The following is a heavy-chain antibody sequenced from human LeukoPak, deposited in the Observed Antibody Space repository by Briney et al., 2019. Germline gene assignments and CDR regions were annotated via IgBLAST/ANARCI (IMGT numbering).Heavy chain of an antibody. D-gene: IGHD3-22*01. V-gene: IGHV1-2*02. Sequence: ASVKVSCKASGYTFTGYYMHWVRQAPGQGLEWMGWINPNSGGTNYAQKFQGRVTMTRDTSISTAYMELSRLRSDDPAVYYCAREYRYYDSSGYYRYFDYWGQGTLATVSS. CDR2: INPNSGGT. CDR3: AREYRYYDSSGYYRYFDY. J-gene: IGHJ4*02. CDR1: GYTFTGYY.